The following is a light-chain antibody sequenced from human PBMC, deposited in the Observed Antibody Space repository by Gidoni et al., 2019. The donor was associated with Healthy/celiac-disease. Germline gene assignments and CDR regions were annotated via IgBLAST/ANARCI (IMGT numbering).Light chain of an antibody. J-gene: IGLJ2*01. CDR3: SSYTSSSNVV. V-gene: IGLV2-18*02. CDR2: EVS. Sequence: QSALTQPPSVSGSPGQSVTISCTGTSSDVGSYNRVSWYQQPPGTAPILMIYEVSNRPSGVPDRFSGSKSGNTASLTISGLQAEDEADYYCSSYTSSSNVVFGGGTKLTVL. CDR1: SSDVGSYNR.